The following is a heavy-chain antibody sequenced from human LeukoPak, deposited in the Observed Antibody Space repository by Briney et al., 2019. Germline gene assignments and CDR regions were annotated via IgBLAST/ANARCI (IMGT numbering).Heavy chain of an antibody. CDR3: TSDGYN. CDR2: IRSKAYGGTT. V-gene: IGHV3-49*04. D-gene: IGHD3-22*01. J-gene: IGHJ4*02. CDR1: GFTFSSYA. Sequence: PGGSLRLSCAASGFTFSSYAMSWVPQAPGKGLEWVGFIRSKAYGGTTEYAASVKGRFTISRDDSKSIAYLQMNSLKTEDTAVYYCTSDGYNWGQGTLVTVSS.